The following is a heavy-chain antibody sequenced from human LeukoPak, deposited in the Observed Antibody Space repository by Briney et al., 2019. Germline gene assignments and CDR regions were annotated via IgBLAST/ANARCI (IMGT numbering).Heavy chain of an antibody. D-gene: IGHD3-22*01. V-gene: IGHV4-4*02. Sequence: PSETLSLTCAVSGGSISSSNWWSWVRQPPGKGLEWIGEIYHSGSTNYNPSLKSRVTISVDKSKNQFSLKLSSVTAADTAVYYCAREDDSSGYYPYYFDYWGQGTLVTVSS. CDR3: AREDDSSGYYPYYFDY. CDR2: IYHSGST. J-gene: IGHJ4*02. CDR1: GGSISSSNW.